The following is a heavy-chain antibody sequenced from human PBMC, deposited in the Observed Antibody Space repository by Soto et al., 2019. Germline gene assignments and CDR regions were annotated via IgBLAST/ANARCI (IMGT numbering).Heavy chain of an antibody. CDR1: GGTFSSYA. V-gene: IGHV1-69*13. J-gene: IGHJ6*02. CDR3: ARGAPNSFTIFGVVASDDYYYYGMDV. Sequence: ASVKVSCKASGGTFSSYAISWVRQAPGQGLEWMGGIIPIFGTANYAQKFQGRVTITADESTSTAYMELSSLRSEDTAVYYCARGAPNSFTIFGVVASDDYYYYGMDVWGQGTTVTVSS. CDR2: IIPIFGTA. D-gene: IGHD3-3*01.